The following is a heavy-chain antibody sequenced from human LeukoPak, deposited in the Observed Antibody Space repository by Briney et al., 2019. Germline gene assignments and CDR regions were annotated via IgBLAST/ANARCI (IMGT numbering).Heavy chain of an antibody. J-gene: IGHJ4*02. Sequence: PGGSLRLSCTASGFTFSDYALSWVRQAPGKGLEWVGFIRNKANGGTADYAASVKGRFTISRDDSKTIAFLQMNSLKTEDTAVYYCARRKKDSGGYYYDYWGQGTLVTVSS. CDR2: IRNKANGGTA. CDR3: ARRKKDSGGYYYDY. CDR1: GFTFSDYA. D-gene: IGHD3-22*01. V-gene: IGHV3-49*04.